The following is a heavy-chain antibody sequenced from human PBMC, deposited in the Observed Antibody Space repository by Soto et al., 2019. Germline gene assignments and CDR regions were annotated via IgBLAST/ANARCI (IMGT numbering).Heavy chain of an antibody. Sequence: GASVKVSCKASGYTFTGYYMHWVRQAPGQGLEWMGWINPNSGGTNYAQKFQGWVTMTRDTSISTAYMELSRLRSDDTAVYYCARDTWARVQVSRFGELGNPPHAFDIWGQGTMVTVSS. J-gene: IGHJ3*02. CDR2: INPNSGGT. D-gene: IGHD3-10*01. CDR1: GYTFTGYY. CDR3: ARDTWARVQVSRFGELGNPPHAFDI. V-gene: IGHV1-2*04.